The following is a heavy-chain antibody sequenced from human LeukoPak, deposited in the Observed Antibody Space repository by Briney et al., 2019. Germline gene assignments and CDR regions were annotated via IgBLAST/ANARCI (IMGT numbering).Heavy chain of an antibody. V-gene: IGHV3-23*01. Sequence: PVGSLRLSCATSGFTFSNYNMNWVRQAPGKGLDWVSDISGRGLTTHYADAVRGRFTISRDNSKNTLYLQMNSLRAEDTAVYYCAKGGYPEDWFDPWGQGTLVTVSS. CDR2: ISGRGLTT. D-gene: IGHD6-25*01. CDR1: GFTFSNYN. J-gene: IGHJ5*02. CDR3: AKGGYPEDWFDP.